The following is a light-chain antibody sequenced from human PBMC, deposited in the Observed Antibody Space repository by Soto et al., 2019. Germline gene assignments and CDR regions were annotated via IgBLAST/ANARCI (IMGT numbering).Light chain of an antibody. CDR1: QRVNNNY. CDR2: GAS. V-gene: IGKV3-20*01. Sequence: EIVLTQSPGTLSLSPGEGATLSSRASQRVNNNYLAWYQQKPGQARRLLIYGASSRATGIPDRFSGSESGTDVALTMSILEPEDFAVYYCQLYGRSQYTFGQGTKLEIK. J-gene: IGKJ2*01. CDR3: QLYGRSQYT.